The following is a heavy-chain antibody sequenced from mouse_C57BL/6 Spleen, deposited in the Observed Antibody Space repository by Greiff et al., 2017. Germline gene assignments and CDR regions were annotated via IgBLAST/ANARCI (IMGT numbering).Heavy chain of an antibody. D-gene: IGHD4-1*01. CDR1: GYTFTDYE. V-gene: IGHV1-15*01. Sequence: QVQLKESGAELVRPGASVTLSCKASGYTFTDYEMHWVKQTPVHGLEWIGAIDPETGGTAYNQKFKGKAILTADKSSSTAYMELRSLTSEDSAVDYCTRDQRTGFSFAYWGQGTLVTVSA. CDR3: TRDQRTGFSFAY. J-gene: IGHJ3*01. CDR2: IDPETGGT.